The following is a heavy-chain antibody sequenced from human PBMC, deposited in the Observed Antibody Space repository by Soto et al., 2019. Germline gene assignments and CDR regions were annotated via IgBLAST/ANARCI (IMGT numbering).Heavy chain of an antibody. D-gene: IGHD6-6*01. Sequence: VKVSCKASGYTFTSYGISWVRQAPGQGLEWMGWISAYNGNTNYAQKLQGRVTMTTDTSTSTAYMELRSLRSDDTAVYYCARPSSSMAHDAFDIWGQGTMVTVS. CDR3: ARPSSSMAHDAFDI. J-gene: IGHJ3*02. CDR2: ISAYNGNT. V-gene: IGHV1-18*01. CDR1: GYTFTSYG.